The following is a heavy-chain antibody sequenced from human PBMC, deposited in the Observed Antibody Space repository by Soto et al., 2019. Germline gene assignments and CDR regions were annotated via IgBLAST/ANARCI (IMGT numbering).Heavy chain of an antibody. J-gene: IGHJ4*02. Sequence: QVQLVESGGGVVQPGRSLRLSCAASGFTFSSYGMHWVRQAPGKGLEWVAVISYDGSNKYYADSVKGRFTISRDNSKNTLYLQMNSLRAEDTAVYYGAKDIDGGGYSSDYWGQGTLVTVSS. CDR3: AKDIDGGGYSSDY. V-gene: IGHV3-30*18. CDR1: GFTFSSYG. CDR2: ISYDGSNK. D-gene: IGHD5-18*01.